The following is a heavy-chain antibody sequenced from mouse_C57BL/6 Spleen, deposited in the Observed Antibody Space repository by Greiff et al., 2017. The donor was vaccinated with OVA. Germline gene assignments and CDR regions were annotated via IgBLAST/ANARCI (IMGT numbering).Heavy chain of an antibody. J-gene: IGHJ4*01. CDR3: AREDYYGSSYAMDY. CDR2: IRNKANGYTT. CDR1: GFTFTDYY. V-gene: IGHV7-3*01. D-gene: IGHD1-1*01. Sequence: EVQLQESGGGLVQPGGSLSLSCAASGFTFTDYYMSWVRQPPGKALEWLGFIRNKANGYTTEYSASVKGRFTISRDNSQSILYLQMNALRAEDSATYYCAREDYYGSSYAMDYWGQGTSVTVSS.